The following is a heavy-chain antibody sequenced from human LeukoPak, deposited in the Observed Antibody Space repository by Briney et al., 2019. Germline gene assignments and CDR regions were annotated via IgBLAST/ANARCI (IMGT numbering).Heavy chain of an antibody. V-gene: IGHV4-59*12. D-gene: IGHD3-3*01. CDR2: IYYSGST. CDR1: GGSISSYY. J-gene: IGHJ4*02. CDR3: RGGNYDFWSGYRDVDY. Sequence: SETLSLTCTVSGGSISSYYWSWIRQPPGKGLEWIGYIYYSGSTNYNPSLKSRVTISVDTSKNQFSLKLSSVTAADTAVYYCRGGNYDFWSGYRDVDYWGQGTLVTVSS.